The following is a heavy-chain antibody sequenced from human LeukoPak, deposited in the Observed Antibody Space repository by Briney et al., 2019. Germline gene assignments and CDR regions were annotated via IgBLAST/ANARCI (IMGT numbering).Heavy chain of an antibody. D-gene: IGHD3-22*01. CDR3: ARHRESYYESSHMGFNP. J-gene: IGHJ5*02. CDR2: ISSRGRS. V-gene: IGHV4-59*08. CDR1: GDSISRSY. Sequence: SETLSLTCTVSGDSISRSYWSWIRQPPGKGLEWIGYISSRGRSTYTPALKSRVTISADTSNNQFSLSLTSPTAADTAVYYCARHRESYYESSHMGFNPWGQGTLVIVSS.